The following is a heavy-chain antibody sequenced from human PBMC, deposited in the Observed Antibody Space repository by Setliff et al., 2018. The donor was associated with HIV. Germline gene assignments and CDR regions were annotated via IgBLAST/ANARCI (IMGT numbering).Heavy chain of an antibody. CDR3: ARLIHTGLLYFDY. J-gene: IGHJ4*02. V-gene: IGHV4-59*01. D-gene: IGHD2-8*02. CDR1: GGSIRSYY. Sequence: SETLSLTCSVTGGSIRSYYWSWIRQSPGKGLEWIGYIYFSGSTSYNPSLKSRLTISVDTSKNQFSLKLSSVTAADTAVYYCARLIHTGLLYFDYWGLGMLVTVSS. CDR2: IYFSGST.